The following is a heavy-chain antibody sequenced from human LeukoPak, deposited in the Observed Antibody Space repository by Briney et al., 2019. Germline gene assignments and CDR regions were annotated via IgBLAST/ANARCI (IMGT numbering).Heavy chain of an antibody. CDR1: GFTFDYYG. CDR3: ARAGRLKLATYYYYYLDV. Sequence: GGSLRLSCAASGFTFDYYGMSWVRQAPPKGRAWVSGINWNGGSTGYADSVKGRFTISRDNAKNSLYLQMNSLRAEDTSLYYCARAGRLKLATYYYYYLDVWGKGTTVTVSS. V-gene: IGHV3-20*04. D-gene: IGHD1-1*01. J-gene: IGHJ6*03. CDR2: INWNGGST.